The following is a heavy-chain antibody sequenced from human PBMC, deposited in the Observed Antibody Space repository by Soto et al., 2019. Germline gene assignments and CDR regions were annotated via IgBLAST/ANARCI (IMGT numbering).Heavy chain of an antibody. V-gene: IGHV1-2*06. Sequence: QVQLVQSGAEVKKPGASVKVSCKASGYTFIGYYFHWVRQAPGQGLEWMGRINPRSGDTTYAQKFQGRLTMTRDTSISTAYMELSSLRSDDTAVYYCGRDGVGATPLGWFDPWGQGSLVTVSS. CDR1: GYTFIGYY. D-gene: IGHD1-26*01. J-gene: IGHJ5*02. CDR2: INPRSGDT. CDR3: GRDGVGATPLGWFDP.